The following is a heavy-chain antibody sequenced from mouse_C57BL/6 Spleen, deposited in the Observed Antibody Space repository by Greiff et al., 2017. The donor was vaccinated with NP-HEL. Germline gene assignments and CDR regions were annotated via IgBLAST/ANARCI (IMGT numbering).Heavy chain of an antibody. Sequence: EVQLVESGGGLVQPKGSLKLSCAASGFTFNTYAMHWVRQAPGKGLEWVARISSKSSNYATYYADSVKDRFTISRDDSQSMLYLQMNSLKTEDTAMYYCGRDGSSYYYAMDYWGQGTSVTVSS. CDR1: GFTFNTYA. J-gene: IGHJ4*01. V-gene: IGHV10-3*01. D-gene: IGHD1-1*01. CDR2: ISSKSSNYAT. CDR3: GRDGSSYYYAMDY.